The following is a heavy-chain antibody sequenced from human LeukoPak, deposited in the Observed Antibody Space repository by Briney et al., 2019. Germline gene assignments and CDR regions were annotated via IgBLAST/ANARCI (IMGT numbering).Heavy chain of an antibody. Sequence: GGSLRLSCAASGFTFSDFGMNWVRQAPGKGLEWLSYISYSSSTIYYADSVKGRFTISRDNAKNSLYLQMNSLRAEDTAVYYCARDTRTDHFDYWGQGTLVTVSS. V-gene: IGHV3-48*01. CDR3: ARDTRTDHFDY. D-gene: IGHD3/OR15-3a*01. CDR2: ISYSSSTI. J-gene: IGHJ4*02. CDR1: GFTFSDFG.